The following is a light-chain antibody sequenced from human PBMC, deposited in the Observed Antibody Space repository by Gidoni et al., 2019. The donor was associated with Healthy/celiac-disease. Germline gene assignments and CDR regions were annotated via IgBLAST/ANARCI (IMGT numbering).Light chain of an antibody. J-gene: IGKJ1*01. V-gene: IGKV1-5*03. CDR3: QQYNSYSWT. CDR1: QSISSW. CDR2: KAS. Sequence: DIQMTQSPSTLSASVGDRVTITCRASQSISSWLAWYQQQPGKAPKLLIYKASSLASGVPSRFSGSGSGTEFTLTISSLQPDDFATYYCQQYNSYSWTFGQGTKVEIK.